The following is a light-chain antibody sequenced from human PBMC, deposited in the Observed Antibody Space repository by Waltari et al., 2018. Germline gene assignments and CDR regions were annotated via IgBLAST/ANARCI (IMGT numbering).Light chain of an antibody. Sequence: DIQMTHSPSSLSTSVGDGVTITCRASQSIRNYLNWYLQKPGKAPKLLIYTASSLQSGVPSRFSGSGSGTDFTLTITSLQPEDFATYYCQQSFIIPYTFGQGTKLEIK. J-gene: IGKJ2*01. V-gene: IGKV1-39*01. CDR2: TAS. CDR1: QSIRNY. CDR3: QQSFIIPYT.